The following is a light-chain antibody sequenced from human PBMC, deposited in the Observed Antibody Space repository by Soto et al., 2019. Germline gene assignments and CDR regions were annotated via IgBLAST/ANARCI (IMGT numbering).Light chain of an antibody. CDR3: CSYTTSNTRQIV. CDR2: DVS. V-gene: IGLV2-14*03. J-gene: IGLJ1*01. Sequence: LTQPASVSGSPGQSITISCAGTSSDVGGYNYVSWYQHHPGKAPKLMIYDVSNRPSGVSNRFSGSKSGNTASLTISGLQPEDEADYYCCSYTTSNTRQIVFGTGTKVTVL. CDR1: SSDVGGYNY.